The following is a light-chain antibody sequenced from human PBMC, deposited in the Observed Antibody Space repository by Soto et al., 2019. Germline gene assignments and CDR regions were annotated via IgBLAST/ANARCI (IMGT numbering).Light chain of an antibody. CDR1: QSLLHSKGYNY. J-gene: IGKJ1*01. Sequence: DIVMTQSPLSLPVTPGEPASISCRSSQSLLHSKGYNYLDWYLQKPGQSPQLLIFLGSNRASGVPDRFSGSGSGTDFTLKISRVEAEDVGVYYCMQALHTPWTFGQGTKVEIK. V-gene: IGKV2-28*01. CDR3: MQALHTPWT. CDR2: LGS.